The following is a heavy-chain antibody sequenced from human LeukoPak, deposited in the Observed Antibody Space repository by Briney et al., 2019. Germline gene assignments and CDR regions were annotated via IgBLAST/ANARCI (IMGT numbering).Heavy chain of an antibody. CDR3: ARAGIGGSSTSCDY. D-gene: IGHD2-2*01. V-gene: IGHV3-21*01. J-gene: IGHJ4*02. Sequence: GRSLRLSCAASGFTFSRYGMHWVRQAPGRGLEWVSSISSSSSYIYYADSVKGRFTISRDNAKNALYLQMNSLRAEDTAVYYCARAGIGGSSTSCDYWGQGTLVTVSS. CDR1: GFTFSRYG. CDR2: ISSSSSYI.